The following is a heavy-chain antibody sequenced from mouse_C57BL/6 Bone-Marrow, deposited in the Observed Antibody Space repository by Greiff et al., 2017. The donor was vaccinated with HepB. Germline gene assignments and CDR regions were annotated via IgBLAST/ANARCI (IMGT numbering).Heavy chain of an antibody. CDR2: IYPGDGDT. CDR1: GYAFSSSW. D-gene: IGHD1-1*02. Sequence: SGPELVKPGASVKISCKASGYAFSSSWMNWVKQRPGKGLEWIGRIYPGDGDTNYNGKFKGKATLTADKSSSTAYMQLSSLTSEDSAVYFCARGGDPFAYWGQGTLVTVSA. CDR3: ARGGDPFAY. V-gene: IGHV1-82*01. J-gene: IGHJ3*01.